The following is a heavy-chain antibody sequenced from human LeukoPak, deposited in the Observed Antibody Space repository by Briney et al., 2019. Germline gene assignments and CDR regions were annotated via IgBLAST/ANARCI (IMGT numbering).Heavy chain of an antibody. J-gene: IGHJ4*02. D-gene: IGHD1-26*01. V-gene: IGHV3-48*02. Sequence: GGSLRLSCAASGFTFSSYSMNWVRQAPGKGLEWVSHITASGTAMFYADSVKGRFTISRDNAKSSLYLQMNSLRDEDTAVYYCASSGSYRFDYWGQGTQVTVSS. CDR1: GFTFSSYS. CDR2: ITASGTAM. CDR3: ASSGSYRFDY.